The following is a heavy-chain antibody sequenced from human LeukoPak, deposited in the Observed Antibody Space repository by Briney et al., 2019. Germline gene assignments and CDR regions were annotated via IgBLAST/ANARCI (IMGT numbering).Heavy chain of an antibody. Sequence: GASLKVSCKASGYTFTGFYIHWVRQSPAQGLEWMGWINPDTGATNYAQKFQGRVTMTRDTSITTAYMELSGLRSDDTAVYYCVSETFAVLKMGAFYIWGQGTMVTVSS. CDR1: GYTFTGFY. V-gene: IGHV1-2*02. D-gene: IGHD5-24*01. J-gene: IGHJ3*02. CDR3: VSETFAVLKMGAFYI. CDR2: INPDTGAT.